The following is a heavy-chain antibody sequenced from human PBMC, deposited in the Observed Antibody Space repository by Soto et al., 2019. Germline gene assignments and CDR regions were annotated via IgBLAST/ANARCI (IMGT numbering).Heavy chain of an antibody. D-gene: IGHD3-22*01. J-gene: IGHJ4*02. CDR3: ERGPKNYDSSGYYYSTVYDFDY. CDR1: GGSISSYY. Sequence: SETLSLTCTVSGGSISSYYWSWIRQPPGKGLEWIGYIYYSGSTNYNPSLKSRVTISVDTSKSQFSLKLSSVTAADTAVYYCERGPKNYDSSGYYYSTVYDFDYWGQGTLVTVSS. V-gene: IGHV4-59*12. CDR2: IYYSGST.